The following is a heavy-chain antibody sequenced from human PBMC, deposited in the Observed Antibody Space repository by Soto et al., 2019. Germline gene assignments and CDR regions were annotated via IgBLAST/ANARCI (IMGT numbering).Heavy chain of an antibody. V-gene: IGHV3-33*01. D-gene: IGHD3-22*01. CDR3: ARDHYYDSSGYEPNWDY. CDR2: IWYDGSNK. CDR1: GFTFSSYG. Sequence: GGSLRLSCAASGFTFSSYGMHWVRQAPGKGLEWVAVIWYDGSNKYYADSVKGRFTISRDNSKNTLYLQMNSLRAEDTAVYYCARDHYYDSSGYEPNWDYWGHGTLVTVSS. J-gene: IGHJ4*01.